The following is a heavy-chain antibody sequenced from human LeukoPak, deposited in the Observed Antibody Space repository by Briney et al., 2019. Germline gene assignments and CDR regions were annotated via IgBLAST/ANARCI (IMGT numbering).Heavy chain of an antibody. Sequence: GGSLRLSCAASGFTFSSYSMNWVRQAPGKGLEWVANMNQDGSEIYHVASVKDRFTISRDNAKNSLYLQMNSLRAEDTAVYYCARSDGSSWYSLHEYWGQGTLVTVSS. CDR2: MNQDGSEI. CDR3: ARSDGSSWYSLHEY. CDR1: GFTFSSYS. V-gene: IGHV3-7*01. J-gene: IGHJ4*02. D-gene: IGHD6-13*01.